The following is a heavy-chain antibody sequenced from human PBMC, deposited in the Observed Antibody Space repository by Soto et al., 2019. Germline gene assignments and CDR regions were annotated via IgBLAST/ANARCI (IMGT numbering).Heavy chain of an antibody. CDR2: LSDDGSNK. V-gene: IGHV3-30-3*01. CDR3: ARHLSHLKYGWFDP. D-gene: IGHD3-3*02. J-gene: IGHJ5*01. Sequence: GGSLRLSCAASGFTFSSYAFHWVRQAPGKGLEWVAILSDDGSNKYYAGSVKGRFTISRDNSKNTPYLQMNSLRAEDTAVYYCARHLSHLKYGWFDPWGQGTLVT. CDR1: GFTFSSYA.